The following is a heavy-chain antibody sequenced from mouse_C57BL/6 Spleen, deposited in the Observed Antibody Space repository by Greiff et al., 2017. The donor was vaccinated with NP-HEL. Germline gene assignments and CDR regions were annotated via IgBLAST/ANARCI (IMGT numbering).Heavy chain of an antibody. V-gene: IGHV5-12*01. CDR3: ARQGDYDYGGFAY. CDR2: ISNGGGST. Sequence: EVQVVESGGGLVQPGGSLKLSCAASGFTFSDYYMYWVSQTPEKRLEWVAYISNGGGSTYYPDTLKGRFTISIDNAKNTLYLQMSRLKSEDTAMYYCARQGDYDYGGFAYWGQGTLVTVSA. J-gene: IGHJ3*01. D-gene: IGHD2-4*01. CDR1: GFTFSDYY.